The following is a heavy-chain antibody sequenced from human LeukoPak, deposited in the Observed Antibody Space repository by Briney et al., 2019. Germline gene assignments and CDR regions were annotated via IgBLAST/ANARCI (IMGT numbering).Heavy chain of an antibody. CDR1: GFTFSSYS. CDR3: ARDASWGLYYFDY. CDR2: ISSSSSYI. J-gene: IGHJ4*02. V-gene: IGHV3-21*01. Sequence: PGGSLRLSCAASGFTFSSYSMNWVRQAPGKGLEWVSSISSSSSYIYYADSVKGRFTISRDNAKNSLYLQMNSLRAEDTAVCYCARDASWGLYYFDYWGQGTLVTVSS. D-gene: IGHD3-16*01.